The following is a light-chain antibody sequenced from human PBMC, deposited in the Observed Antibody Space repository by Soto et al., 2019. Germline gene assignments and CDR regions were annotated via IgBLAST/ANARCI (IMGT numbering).Light chain of an antibody. CDR2: GAS. CDR3: QHYYTSYTT. V-gene: IGKV3-20*01. J-gene: IGKJ1*01. CDR1: QSVTSNY. Sequence: EIVLTQSPGTLSLSPGERATLSCGASQSVTSNYLAWYQQKPGQAPRLLIFGASTRATGIPDRFSGSVSGTDFTLTISRLEPEDFAVYYCQHYYTSYTTFGQGTKVEIK.